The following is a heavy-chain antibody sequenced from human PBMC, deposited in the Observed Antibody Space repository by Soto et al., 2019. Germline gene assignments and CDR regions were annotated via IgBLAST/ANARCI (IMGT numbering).Heavy chain of an antibody. Sequence: QVQLQESGPGLVKPSETLSLTCTVSGGSISSYYWSWIRQPPGKGLEWIGYIYYSGSTNYNPSLQSRVSISVDTSKIQFCLKLSSVTAADTAVYYCARHLSSYTPLGEGAFDIWGQGTMVTVSS. V-gene: IGHV4-59*08. CDR1: GGSISSYY. CDR2: IYYSGST. CDR3: ARHLSSYTPLGEGAFDI. J-gene: IGHJ3*02. D-gene: IGHD3-10*01.